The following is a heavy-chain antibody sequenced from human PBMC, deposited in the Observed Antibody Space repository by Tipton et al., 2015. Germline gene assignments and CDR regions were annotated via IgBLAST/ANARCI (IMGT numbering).Heavy chain of an antibody. V-gene: IGHV4-4*02. CDR3: ARTGGVHSSGWEVH. CDR2: IYHSGGT. Sequence: TLSLTCAVSGGSISSSTNWWSWVRQPPGKGLEWIGEIYHSGGTNYNPSLKSRVTMSVDTSKNQFSLELNSVTAADTAVYYCARTGGVHSSGWEVHWGQGTLVSVSS. CDR1: GGSISSSTNW. J-gene: IGHJ4*02. D-gene: IGHD6-19*01.